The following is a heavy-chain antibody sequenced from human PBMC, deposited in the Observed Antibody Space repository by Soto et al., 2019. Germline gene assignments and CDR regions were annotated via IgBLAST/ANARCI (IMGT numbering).Heavy chain of an antibody. CDR3: ARWDGVTAISCFDQ. CDR2: IYHSGYT. CDR1: GDSISTDGYH. V-gene: IGHV4-31*03. D-gene: IGHD2-21*02. J-gene: IGHJ4*02. Sequence: SETLSLTCTVFGDSISTDGYHWSWIRQHPGKGLEWIGNIYHSGYTYYNPSLKSRVVISVDTSKNQFSLKLTSVTAADTAVYYCARWDGVTAISCFDQWGQGILVTVSS.